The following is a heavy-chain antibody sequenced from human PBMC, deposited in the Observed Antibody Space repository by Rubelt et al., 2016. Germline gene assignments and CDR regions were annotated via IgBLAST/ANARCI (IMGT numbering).Heavy chain of an antibody. J-gene: IGHJ4*02. CDR3: AFEDIVEPQMTTVTN. V-gene: IGHV4-59*08. CDR1: GGSISSYY. Sequence: QVQLQESGPGLVKPSETLSLTCTVSGGSISSYYWSWIRQPPGKGLEWIGYIYYSGSTNYNPSLKGRVAISVDTSKNQFSLKLSSVTAADTAVYYCAFEDIVEPQMTTVTNWGQGTLVTVSS. D-gene: IGHD4-17*01. CDR2: IYYSGST.